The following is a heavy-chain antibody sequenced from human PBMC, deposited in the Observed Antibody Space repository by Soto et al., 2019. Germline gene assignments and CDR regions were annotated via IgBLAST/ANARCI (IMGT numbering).Heavy chain of an antibody. V-gene: IGHV3-23*01. CDR2: ISGSGGST. CDR1: GFTFSSYA. J-gene: IGHJ5*02. Sequence: GGSLRLSCAASGFTFSSYAMSWVRQATGKGLEWVSAISGSGGSTYYADSVKGRFTISRDNSKNTLYLQMNSLRAEDTAVYYCAKDRYYDSSEASNWFDPWGQGTLVTVSS. D-gene: IGHD3-22*01. CDR3: AKDRYYDSSEASNWFDP.